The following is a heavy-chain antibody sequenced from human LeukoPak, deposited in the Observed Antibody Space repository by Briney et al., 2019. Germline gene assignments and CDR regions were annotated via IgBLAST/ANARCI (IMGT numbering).Heavy chain of an antibody. Sequence: GGSLRLSCAASGFTFSSYAMHWVRQAPGKGLEWVAVISYDGSNKYYADSVKGRFTISRDNSKNSLYLQMNSLRTEDTALYYCAKDIDAAPNYYYGMDVWGQGTTVTVSS. V-gene: IGHV3-30-3*01. J-gene: IGHJ6*02. CDR2: ISYDGSNK. CDR1: GFTFSSYA. CDR3: AKDIDAAPNYYYGMDV. D-gene: IGHD2-15*01.